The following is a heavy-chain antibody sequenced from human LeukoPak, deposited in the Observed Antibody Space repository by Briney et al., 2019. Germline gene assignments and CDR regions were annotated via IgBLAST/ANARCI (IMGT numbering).Heavy chain of an antibody. V-gene: IGHV1-69*04. CDR3: ARAVGYCSGGSCSTNHLYYYYGMDV. CDR1: GGTFSSYA. J-gene: IGHJ6*02. Sequence: ASVKVSCKASGGTFSSYAISWVRQAPGQGLEWMGRIIPILGIANCAQKFQGRVTITADKSTSTAYMELSSLRSEDTAVYYCARAVGYCSGGSCSTNHLYYYYGMDVWGQGTAVTVSS. CDR2: IIPILGIA. D-gene: IGHD2-15*01.